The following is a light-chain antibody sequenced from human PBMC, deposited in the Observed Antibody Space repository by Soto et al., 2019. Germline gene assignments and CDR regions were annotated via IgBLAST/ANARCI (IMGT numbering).Light chain of an antibody. J-gene: IGKJ5*01. Sequence: DIQLTQSPSFLSASVEDRVTIPCRASQGISSYLAWYQQKPGKAPKLLIYAASTLQSGVPSRFSGSGSGTEFTLTISSLQPEDFATYYCQHLNSYPSITFGQGTRLEIK. CDR3: QHLNSYPSIT. CDR2: AAS. V-gene: IGKV1-9*01. CDR1: QGISSY.